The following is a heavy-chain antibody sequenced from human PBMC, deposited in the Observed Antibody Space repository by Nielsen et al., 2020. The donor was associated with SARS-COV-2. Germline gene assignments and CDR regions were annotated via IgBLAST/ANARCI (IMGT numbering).Heavy chain of an antibody. CDR3: ARVPQWYFDL. V-gene: IGHV4-4*07. Sequence: GSLRLSCTVSGGSMSSYYWGWIRQPAGKGLEWIGRFYPSGSITYNPSLQSRVTMSVDTSKNQFSLNLKSVTAADTAVYYCARVPQWYFDLWDRGTLVTVSS. CDR2: FYPSGSI. CDR1: GGSMSSYY. J-gene: IGHJ2*01.